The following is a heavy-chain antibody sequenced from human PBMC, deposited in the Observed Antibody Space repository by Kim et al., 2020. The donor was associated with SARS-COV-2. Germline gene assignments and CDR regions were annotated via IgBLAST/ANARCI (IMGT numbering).Heavy chain of an antibody. CDR3: ARDSHGDGMDV. Sequence: TSDGKKYMGTVTMTRDTSTSTVYMELSSLRSEDTAVYYCARDSHGDGMDVWGQGTTVTVSS. J-gene: IGHJ6*02. V-gene: IGHV1-46*01. CDR2: T.